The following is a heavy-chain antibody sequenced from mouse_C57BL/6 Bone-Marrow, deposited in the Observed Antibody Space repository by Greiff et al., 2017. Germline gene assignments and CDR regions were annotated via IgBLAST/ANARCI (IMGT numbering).Heavy chain of an antibody. CDR3: ARDDYYGSSYTWFAY. J-gene: IGHJ3*01. D-gene: IGHD1-1*01. Sequence: EVKLVESEGGLVQPGSSMKLSCTASGFTFSDYYMAWVRQVPEKGLEWVANINYDGSSTYYLDSLKSRFIISRDNAKNILYLQMSSLKSEDTATYYCARDDYYGSSYTWFAYWGQGTLVTVSA. CDR2: INYDGSST. CDR1: GFTFSDYY. V-gene: IGHV5-16*01.